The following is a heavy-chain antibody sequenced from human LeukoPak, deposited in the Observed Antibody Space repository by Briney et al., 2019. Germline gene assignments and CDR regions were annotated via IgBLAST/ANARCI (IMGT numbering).Heavy chain of an antibody. J-gene: IGHJ3*02. CDR2: INPSGGST. D-gene: IGHD3-16*02. CDR1: GYTFTSYY. Sequence: GASVKVSSKASGYTFTSYYFHWVRQAPGQGLEWMGIINPSGGSTSYAQKFQGRVTMTRDMSTSAAYMELSSLRSEDTAVYYCARGQYYVWGSYRHDAFDIWGQGTMVTVSS. CDR3: ARGQYYVWGSYRHDAFDI. V-gene: IGHV1-46*01.